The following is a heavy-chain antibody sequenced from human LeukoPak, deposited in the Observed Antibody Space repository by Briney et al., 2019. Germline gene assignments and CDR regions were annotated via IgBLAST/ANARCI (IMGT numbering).Heavy chain of an antibody. Sequence: GGSMRLSCAASGFTFSSYSMNWVRQAPGKGLEWVSCISSSGSYINYADSVKGRFTTSRDNAKNSMYLQMNSLRADDTAVYYCARDAGRGDYWGQGALVTVSS. CDR1: GFTFSSYS. CDR3: ARDAGRGDY. CDR2: ISSSGSYI. J-gene: IGHJ4*02. V-gene: IGHV3-21*01. D-gene: IGHD3-16*01.